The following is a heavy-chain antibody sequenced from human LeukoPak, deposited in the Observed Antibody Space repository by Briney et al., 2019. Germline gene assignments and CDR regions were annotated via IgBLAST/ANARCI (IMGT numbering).Heavy chain of an antibody. J-gene: IGHJ5*02. CDR3: ARDSRGEGEGYHWFDP. CDR1: GYTFTGYY. D-gene: IGHD3-10*01. CDR2: INPNSGGT. Sequence: ASVKVSCKASGYTFTGYYMHWVRQAPGQGLEWMGWINPNSGGTNYAQKFQGRVAMTRDTPITTAYMDLTRLTSDDTAIYYCARDSRGEGEGYHWFDPWGQGTLVTVSS. V-gene: IGHV1-2*02.